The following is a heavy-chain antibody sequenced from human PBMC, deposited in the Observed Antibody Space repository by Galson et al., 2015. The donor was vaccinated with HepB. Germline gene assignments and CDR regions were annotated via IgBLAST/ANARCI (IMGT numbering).Heavy chain of an antibody. D-gene: IGHD3-10*01. CDR2: INTNTGNP. J-gene: IGHJ4*02. CDR1: GYTFTNYA. V-gene: IGHV7-4-1*02. CDR3: ARTYYDGSGSYYALDYWGQGTLVTMTRDTSISTAYMELSRLRSDDTAVYYCARDYCSSTSCSTSFDY. Sequence: SVKVSCKASGYTFTNYAMNWVRQAPGQGLEWMGWINTNTGNPTYAQGFTGRFVFSLDTSVRTAYLQISRLKAEDTAVYYCARTYYDGSGSYYALDYWGQGTLVTMTRDTSISTAYMELSRLRSDDTAVYYCARDYCSSTSCSTSFDYWGQGTLVTVSS.